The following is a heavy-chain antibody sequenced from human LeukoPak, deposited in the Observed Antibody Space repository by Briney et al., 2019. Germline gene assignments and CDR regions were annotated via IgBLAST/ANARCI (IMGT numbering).Heavy chain of an antibody. CDR2: MYYSGST. V-gene: IGHV4-30-4*01. D-gene: IGHD3-22*01. J-gene: IGHJ5*02. CDR1: GGSISSGDYY. CDR3: ARPYYYDSRIDP. Sequence: SETLSLTCTVSGGSISSGDYYWSWIRQPPGKGLEWIAYMYYSGSTYYNPSLKSQVTMSADTSKKQLSLKLSSVTAADTAVYYCARPYYYDSRIDPWGQGILVTVSS.